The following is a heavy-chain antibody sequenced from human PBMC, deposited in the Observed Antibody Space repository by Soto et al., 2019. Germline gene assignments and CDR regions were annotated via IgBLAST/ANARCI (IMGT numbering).Heavy chain of an antibody. D-gene: IGHD3-22*01. V-gene: IGHV4-31*03. J-gene: IGHJ6*02. CDR2: IYYSGST. CDR3: ARHANSGYRPYYYYGMDV. Sequence: PSETLSLTCTVSGGSISSGGYYWSWIRQHPGKGLEWIGYIYYSGSTYYNPSLKSRVTISVDTSKNQFSLKLSSVTAADTAVYYCARHANSGYRPYYYYGMDVWGQGTTVTVSS. CDR1: GGSISSGGYY.